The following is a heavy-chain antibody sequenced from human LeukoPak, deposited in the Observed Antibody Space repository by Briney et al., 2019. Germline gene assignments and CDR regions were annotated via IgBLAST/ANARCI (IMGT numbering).Heavy chain of an antibody. CDR3: ARGSSSWYVGKANDY. V-gene: IGHV4-34*01. J-gene: IGHJ4*02. CDR2: INHSGST. CDR1: GGSFSGYY. D-gene: IGHD6-13*01. Sequence: SETLSLTCAVYGGSFSGYYWSWIRQPPGKGLEWIGEINHSGSTNYNPSPKSRVTISVDTSKNQFSLKLSSVTAADTAVYYCARGSSSWYVGKANDYWGQGTLVTVSS.